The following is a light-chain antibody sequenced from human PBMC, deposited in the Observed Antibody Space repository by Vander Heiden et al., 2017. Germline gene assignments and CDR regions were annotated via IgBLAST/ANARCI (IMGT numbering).Light chain of an antibody. CDR2: DVS. Sequence: QSALTQPRSVSGSPGQSVTISCTGTSSDVGGYDYVSWYQQHPGKAPKLMIYDVSKRPSGVPDRFSGSKSGNTASLTISGLQADDEADYYCCSHAGSYTWVFGGGTKLTVL. V-gene: IGLV2-11*01. CDR3: CSHAGSYTWV. J-gene: IGLJ3*02. CDR1: SSDVGGYDY.